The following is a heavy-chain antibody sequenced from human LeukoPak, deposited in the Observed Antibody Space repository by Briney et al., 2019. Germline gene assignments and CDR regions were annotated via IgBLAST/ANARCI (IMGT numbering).Heavy chain of an antibody. CDR1: GYTFTGYY. D-gene: IGHD6-13*01. CDR3: ARTPGSSWFPYFDY. J-gene: IGHJ4*02. V-gene: IGHV1-2*02. CDR2: INPNSGGT. Sequence: ASVTVSCKASGYTFTGYYMHWVRQAPGQGLEWMGWINPNSGGTNYAQKFQGRVTMTRDTSISTAYMELSRLRSDDTAVYYCARTPGSSWFPYFDYWGQGTLVTVSS.